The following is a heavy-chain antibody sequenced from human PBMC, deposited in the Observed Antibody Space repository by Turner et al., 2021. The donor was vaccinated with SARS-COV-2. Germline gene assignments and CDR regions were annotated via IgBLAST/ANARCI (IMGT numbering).Heavy chain of an antibody. CDR1: GDSISSYY. Sequence: QVQLQESGPGLVKPSETLSLTCTVSGDSISSYYWSWIRPPPGKGLEWIGYIYSSGSTNYNPSLKSRVTISVDTSKNHFSLKLSSVTAADTAVYYCARGFDYWGQGTLVTVSS. J-gene: IGHJ4*02. V-gene: IGHV4-59*01. CDR3: ARGFDY. CDR2: IYSSGST.